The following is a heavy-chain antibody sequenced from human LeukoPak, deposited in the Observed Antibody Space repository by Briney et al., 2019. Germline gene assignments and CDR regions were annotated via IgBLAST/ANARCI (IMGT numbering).Heavy chain of an antibody. CDR1: GASITTYS. D-gene: IGHD1-7*01. V-gene: IGHV4-4*08. CDR2: FSLGETT. Sequence: SETLSLTCSVSGASITTYSWNWLRQSPGKGLEWIGYFSLGETTSYTSSLKSRVTISRDTSKNQVSLKLTSVTAADTAVYYCARDRYNWNYGNWFDPWGQGTLVTVSS. CDR3: ARDRYNWNYGNWFDP. J-gene: IGHJ5*02.